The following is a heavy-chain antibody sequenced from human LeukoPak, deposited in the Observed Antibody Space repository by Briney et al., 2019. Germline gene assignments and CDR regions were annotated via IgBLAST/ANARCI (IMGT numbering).Heavy chain of an antibody. D-gene: IGHD2-8*02. J-gene: IGHJ3*01. CDR3: AYLSASNTGAFDV. Sequence: ASVKVSCKASGGILNSKALSWVRQAPGQGLEWMGGIIPMFRTANYGQKFQGRVTITADGSTSTGYMELSSLRSEDTAVFYCAYLSASNTGAFDVWGQGTVVTVSS. CDR2: IIPMFRTA. CDR1: GGILNSKA. V-gene: IGHV1-69*13.